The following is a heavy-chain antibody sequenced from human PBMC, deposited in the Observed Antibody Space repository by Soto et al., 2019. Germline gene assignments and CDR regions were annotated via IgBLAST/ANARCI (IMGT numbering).Heavy chain of an antibody. J-gene: IGHJ4*02. Sequence: QVQLVQSGGEVKMPGASVKVSCKASGYTFTNFGIIWVRQAPGQGLEWMGWNSTYNGNTNYAQKVQGRVTKTTDTSTTTDYMELRSLRSDDTDVYYCASRGVRGSGSYRGDYWGQGTLVTVSS. V-gene: IGHV1-18*01. CDR2: NSTYNGNT. CDR3: ASRGVRGSGSYRGDY. D-gene: IGHD3-10*01. CDR1: GYTFTNFG.